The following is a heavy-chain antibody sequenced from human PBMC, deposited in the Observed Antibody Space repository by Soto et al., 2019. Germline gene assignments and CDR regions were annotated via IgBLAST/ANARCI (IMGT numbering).Heavy chain of an antibody. CDR3: ARERVAVAGARIYYYGMAF. V-gene: IGHV3-30-3*01. CDR2: ISYDGSNK. D-gene: IGHD6-19*01. CDR1: GFTFSSYA. Sequence: QVQLVESGGGVVQPGRSLRLSCAASGFTFSSYAMHWVRQAPGKGLEWVAVISYDGSNKYYADSVKGRFTISRDKCKNPLSLQTNSLSADDTGVYYCARERVAVAGARIYYYGMAFGGQGTTVTVSS. J-gene: IGHJ6*02.